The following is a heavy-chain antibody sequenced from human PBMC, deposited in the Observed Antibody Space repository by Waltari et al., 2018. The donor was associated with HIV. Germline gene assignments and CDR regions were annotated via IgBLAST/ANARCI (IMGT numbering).Heavy chain of an antibody. CDR1: GGSFSGYY. CDR3: ARGSTIAVADMGWFDP. CDR2: INHRGST. Sequence: QVQLQQWGAGLLKPSETLSLTCAVYGGSFSGYYWSWIRQPPGKGLEWIGEINHRGSTNYNPSLKSRVTISVDTSKNQFSLKLSSVTAADTAVYYCARGSTIAVADMGWFDPWGQGTLVTVSS. J-gene: IGHJ5*02. V-gene: IGHV4-34*01. D-gene: IGHD6-19*01.